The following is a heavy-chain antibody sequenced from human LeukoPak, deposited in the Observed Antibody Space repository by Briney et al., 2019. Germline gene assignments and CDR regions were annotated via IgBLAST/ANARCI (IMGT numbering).Heavy chain of an antibody. CDR1: VGYISSYY. CDR2: VFYSGST. CDR3: ARGGGMTAVHGDLDY. V-gene: IGHV4-59*01. D-gene: IGHD4-17*01. Sequence: PSETLSLTCAVSVGYISSYYWTWIRQSPGKGLEWIGNVFYSGSTNYNPSLKSRVTISIDTSKNHFSLKLTSVTAADTAVYYCARGGGMTAVHGDLDYWGQGTLVTVSS. J-gene: IGHJ4*02.